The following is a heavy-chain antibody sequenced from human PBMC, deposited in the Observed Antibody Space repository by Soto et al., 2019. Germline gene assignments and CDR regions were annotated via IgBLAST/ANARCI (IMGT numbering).Heavy chain of an antibody. V-gene: IGHV3-48*01. J-gene: IGHJ6*03. CDR1: GFTFSSYS. CDR3: ARCAGIAVAGTSYYLDF. CDR2: ISSSSSTI. Sequence: EVQLVEAGGGLVQPGGSLRLSCAASGFTFSSYSMTGVRQAPGKGLEWVSYISSSSSTIYYADSVKGRFTISRDNAKNSLYLQMNSLRAEYTDVYYCARCAGIAVAGTSYYLDFWGKLTTVTVSS. D-gene: IGHD6-19*01.